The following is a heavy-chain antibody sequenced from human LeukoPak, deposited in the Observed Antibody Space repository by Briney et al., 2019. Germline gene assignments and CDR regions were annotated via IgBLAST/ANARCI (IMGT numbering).Heavy chain of an antibody. Sequence: GGSPRLSCAASGFTFGSSPMSWVRQAPGTGLEWVSSASETGDHTYYADSVKGRFTISRDNSKNTLYLQMNSLRAEDTAVYYCAKVSGGRGYDILTGYQFYFDYWGQGTLVTVSS. D-gene: IGHD3-9*01. CDR2: ASETGDHT. CDR1: GFTFGSSP. V-gene: IGHV3-23*01. CDR3: AKVSGGRGYDILTGYQFYFDY. J-gene: IGHJ4*02.